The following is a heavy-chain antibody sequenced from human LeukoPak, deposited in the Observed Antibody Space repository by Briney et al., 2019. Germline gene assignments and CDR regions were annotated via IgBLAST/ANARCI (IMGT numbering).Heavy chain of an antibody. CDR1: GFTFSSYA. D-gene: IGHD1-14*01. CDR3: AREGIRTFCFDY. J-gene: IGHJ4*02. Sequence: GRSLRLSCAASGFTFSSYAMHWVRQAPGKGLEWVAAISYDGSNKYYADSVKGRFTISRDNSKNTLYLQMNSLRAEDTAVYYCAREGIRTFCFDYWGQGTLVTVSS. V-gene: IGHV3-30-3*01. CDR2: ISYDGSNK.